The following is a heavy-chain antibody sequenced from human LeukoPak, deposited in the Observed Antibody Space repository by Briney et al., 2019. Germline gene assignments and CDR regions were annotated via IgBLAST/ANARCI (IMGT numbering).Heavy chain of an antibody. V-gene: IGHV4-4*07. CDR3: ASLNWSGYLDY. CDR1: GGSISSYY. J-gene: IGHJ4*02. Sequence: KTSETLSLTCTVSGGSISSYYWSWIRQPAGKGLEWIGRIYTSGSTNYNPSLKSRVTISVDTSKKQFSLKLSSVTAADTAVYYCASLNWSGYLDYWGQGTLVTVSS. CDR2: IYTSGST. D-gene: IGHD3-3*01.